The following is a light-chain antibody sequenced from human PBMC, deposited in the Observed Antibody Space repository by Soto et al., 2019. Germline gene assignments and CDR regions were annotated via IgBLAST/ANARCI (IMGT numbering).Light chain of an antibody. Sequence: QSALTQPPSASGSPGQSVAISCTGTSSDIGIYNFVSWFQQHPGKAPKLLIYEVYRRPSGVPDRFSASKSGNTASLTVSGLQAADEADYFCKSYAGSNTYVFGSGTKLTVL. CDR3: KSYAGSNTYV. V-gene: IGLV2-8*01. CDR2: EVY. J-gene: IGLJ1*01. CDR1: SSDIGIYNF.